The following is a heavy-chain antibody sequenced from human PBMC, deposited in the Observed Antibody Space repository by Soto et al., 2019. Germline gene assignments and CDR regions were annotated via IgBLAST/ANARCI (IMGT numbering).Heavy chain of an antibody. CDR1: GGSFSGYY. CDR2: INHSGST. Sequence: SETLSLTCAVYGGSFSGYYWSWIRQPPGKGLEWIGEINHSGSTNYNPSLKSRVTISVDTSKNQFSLKLSSVTAADTAVYYCARKTSYYNFDYWGQGTLVTVSS. V-gene: IGHV4-34*01. D-gene: IGHD3-10*01. J-gene: IGHJ4*02. CDR3: ARKTSYYNFDY.